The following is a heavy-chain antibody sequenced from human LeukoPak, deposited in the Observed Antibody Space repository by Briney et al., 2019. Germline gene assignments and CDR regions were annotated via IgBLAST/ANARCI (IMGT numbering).Heavy chain of an antibody. J-gene: IGHJ4*02. V-gene: IGHV4-34*01. D-gene: IGHD3-10*01. CDR3: ARATMFDY. CDR1: GGSFSGYY. Sequence: SETLSLTCAVCGGSFSGYYWSWIRQPPGKGLEWIGEINHSGSTNYNPSLKSRVTISVDTSKNQFSLKLSSVTAADTAVYYCARATMFDYWGQGTLVTVSS. CDR2: INHSGST.